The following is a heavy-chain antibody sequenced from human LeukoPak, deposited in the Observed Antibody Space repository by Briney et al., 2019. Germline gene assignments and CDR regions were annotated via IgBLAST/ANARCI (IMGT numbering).Heavy chain of an antibody. CDR2: ISSSSSYI. V-gene: IGHV3-21*01. D-gene: IGHD3-3*01. CDR1: GGSISSGGYY. CDR3: ARALGVSRWLLLRYGMDV. J-gene: IGHJ6*02. Sequence: ETLSLTCTVSGGSISSGGYYWSWIRQPPGKGLEWVSSISSSSSYIYYADSVKGRFTISRDNAKNSLYLQMNSLRAEDTAVYYCARALGVSRWLLLRYGMDVWGQGTTVTVSS.